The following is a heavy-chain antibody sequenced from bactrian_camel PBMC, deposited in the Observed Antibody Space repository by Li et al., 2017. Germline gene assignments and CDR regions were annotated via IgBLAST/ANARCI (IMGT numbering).Heavy chain of an antibody. CDR2: IDSDGRT. CDR1: GYLLSNSD. J-gene: IGHJ4*01. V-gene: IGHV3S53*01. CDR3: AKDYSDYVD. Sequence: LVESGGGLVQPGGSLTLSCAVSGYLLSNSDYLLAWFRQAPGKEREGVAAIDSDGRTDYVASVKGRFTISRDNAKNTLYLQLNSLKTEDTAIYYCAKDYSDYVDWGQGTQVTVS. D-gene: IGHD4*01.